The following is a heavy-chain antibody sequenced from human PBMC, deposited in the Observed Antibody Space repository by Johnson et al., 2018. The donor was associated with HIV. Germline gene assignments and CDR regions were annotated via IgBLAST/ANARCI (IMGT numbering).Heavy chain of an antibody. CDR1: GFTFSDYY. Sequence: VQLVESGGGLVKPGGSLRLSCAASGFTFSDYYMNWVRQAPGKGLEWLSYISSSGSTIYYADFVKGRFTISRDNAKKSLYLQINSLRAEDTAVYYCVTECVYWWCLNAFDIWGQGTMVTVSS. CDR3: VTECVYWWCLNAFDI. V-gene: IGHV3-11*01. D-gene: IGHD2-8*02. J-gene: IGHJ3*02. CDR2: ISSSGSTI.